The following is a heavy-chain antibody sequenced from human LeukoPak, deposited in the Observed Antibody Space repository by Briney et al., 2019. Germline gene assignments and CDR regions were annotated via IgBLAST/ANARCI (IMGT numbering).Heavy chain of an antibody. J-gene: IGHJ6*02. V-gene: IGHV4-34*01. CDR2: INHSGST. D-gene: IGHD2-15*01. CDR1: GGSFSGYY. CDR3: ARGKARCSGGSCPYDYYYGMDV. Sequence: PSETLSLTCAVYGGSFSGYYWSWIRQPPGKGLEWIGEINHSGSTNYNPSLKSRVTISVDTSKNQFSLKLGSVTAADTAVYYCARGKARCSGGSCPYDYYYGMDVWGQGTTVTVSS.